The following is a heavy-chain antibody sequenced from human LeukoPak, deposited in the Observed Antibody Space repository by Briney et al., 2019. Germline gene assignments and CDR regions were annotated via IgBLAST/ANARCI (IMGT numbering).Heavy chain of an antibody. V-gene: IGHV4-30-2*01. CDR2: IYHSGST. Sequence: PSGTLSLTCAVSGGSISSGGYSWSWIRQPPGKGLEWIGYIYHSGSTYYNPSLKSRVTISVDRSKNQFSLKLSSVTAADTAVYYCAREPYGDYAGDAFDIWGQGTIVTVSS. CDR3: AREPYGDYAGDAFDI. CDR1: GGSISSGGYS. D-gene: IGHD4-17*01. J-gene: IGHJ3*02.